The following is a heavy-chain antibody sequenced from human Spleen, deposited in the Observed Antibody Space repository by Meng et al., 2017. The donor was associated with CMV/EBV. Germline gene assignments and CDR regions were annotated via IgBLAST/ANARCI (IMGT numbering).Heavy chain of an antibody. Sequence: GGSLRLSCAPSGFTFSNYAMSWVRQAPGKGLELVSVISGSGGSTYYADSVKARFTISRDNSKHTLYLQMNSLRAEDTAIYYCAKAWESYYYYGLEVWGQGTTVTVSS. CDR1: GFTFSNYA. D-gene: IGHD1-26*01. CDR2: ISGSGGST. CDR3: AKAWESYYYYGLEV. J-gene: IGHJ6*02. V-gene: IGHV3-23*01.